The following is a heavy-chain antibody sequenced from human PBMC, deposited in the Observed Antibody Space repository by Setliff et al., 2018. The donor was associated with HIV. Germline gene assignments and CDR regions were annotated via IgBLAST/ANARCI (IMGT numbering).Heavy chain of an antibody. CDR2: INHSGST. CDR1: GGWVSGYY. CDR3: ASPRLGGTPMDHDAFDI. Sequence: SETLSLTCAVYGGWVSGYYWTWIRQPPGKGLEWIGEINHSGSTNYNPSLKSRVTISIDTSKNQFSLKLSSVTAADTAMYYCASPRLGGTPMDHDAFDIWDQGTMVTVSS. D-gene: IGHD5-18*01. J-gene: IGHJ3*02. V-gene: IGHV4-34*01.